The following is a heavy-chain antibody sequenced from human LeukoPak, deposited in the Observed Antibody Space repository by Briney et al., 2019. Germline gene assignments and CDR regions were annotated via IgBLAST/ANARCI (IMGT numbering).Heavy chain of an antibody. D-gene: IGHD1-26*01. CDR2: IYYSGST. V-gene: IGHV4-59*01. Sequence: SETLSLTCTVSGVSISIYYWSWIRQPPGKGLEWIGYIYYSGSTNYNPSLKSRVTISVDTSKNQFSLKLSSVTAADTAVYYCARRGVGATTWDAFDIWGQGTLVTVSS. CDR1: GVSISIYY. CDR3: ARRGVGATTWDAFDI. J-gene: IGHJ3*02.